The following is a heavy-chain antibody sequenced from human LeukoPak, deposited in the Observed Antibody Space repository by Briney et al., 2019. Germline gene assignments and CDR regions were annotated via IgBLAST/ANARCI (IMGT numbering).Heavy chain of an antibody. J-gene: IGHJ4*02. CDR2: INHSGST. CDR3: AKAYHSSGWYNYLEY. D-gene: IGHD6-19*01. V-gene: IGHV4-34*01. Sequence: PSETLSLTCAVYSGSFSGYYWSWVRHPPGKGLEWIGEINHSGSTNYNPPLKSRVTISVDTSKNQFSLKLSSVTAADTAVYYCAKAYHSSGWYNYLEYWGQGTLVTVSS. CDR1: SGSFSGYY.